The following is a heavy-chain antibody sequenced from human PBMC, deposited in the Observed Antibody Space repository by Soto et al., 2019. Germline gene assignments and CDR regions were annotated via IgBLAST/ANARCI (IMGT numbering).Heavy chain of an antibody. CDR1: GFTFSRHG. CDR2: IWYDGSEK. J-gene: IGHJ6*03. CDR3: ERAYRLRVDGGSEWGDFYYMDV. V-gene: IGHV3-33*01. D-gene: IGHD5-12*01. Sequence: QVQLVESGGGVVQPGRSLRLSCAPSGFTFSRHGMHWVRQAPGKGLEWVAVIWYDGSEKYYVDSVKGRLTISRDNSRNRLYLPMNGLRAEDTAVYYCERAYRLRVDGGSEWGDFYYMDVWGKGTTVTVSS.